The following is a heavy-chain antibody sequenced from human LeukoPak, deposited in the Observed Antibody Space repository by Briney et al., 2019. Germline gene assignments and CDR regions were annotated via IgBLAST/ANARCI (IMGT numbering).Heavy chain of an antibody. CDR3: ASTGYSSSWYEN. J-gene: IGHJ4*02. V-gene: IGHV4-61*05. CDR2: IYYSGST. CDR1: GGSISSRSYY. Sequence: SETLSLTCTVSGGSISSRSYYWGWIRQPPGKGLEWIGYIYYSGSTNYNPSLKSRVTISVDTSKNQFSLKLSSVTAADTAVYYCASTGYSSSWYENWGQGTLVTVSS. D-gene: IGHD6-13*01.